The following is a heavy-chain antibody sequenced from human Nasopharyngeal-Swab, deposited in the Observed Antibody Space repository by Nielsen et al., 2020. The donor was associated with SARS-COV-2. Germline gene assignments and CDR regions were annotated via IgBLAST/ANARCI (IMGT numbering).Heavy chain of an antibody. V-gene: IGHV3-30*18. D-gene: IGHD2-21*01. CDR1: GFIFSSYG. CDR2: ISYDGSNK. J-gene: IGHJ4*02. CDR3: AKEGRPGANLFPDY. Sequence: GGSLRLSCAASGFIFSSYGMHWVRQAPGKGLEWVAVISYDGSNKYYADSVKGRFTISRDNSKNTLYLQMNSLRAEDTAVYYCAKEGRPGANLFPDYWGQGTLVTVSS.